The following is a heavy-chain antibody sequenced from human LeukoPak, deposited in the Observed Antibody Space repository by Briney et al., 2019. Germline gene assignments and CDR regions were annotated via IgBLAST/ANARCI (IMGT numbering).Heavy chain of an antibody. CDR1: GFTFSSYS. V-gene: IGHV3-21*01. J-gene: IGHJ3*02. CDR2: ISSSSSYI. CDR3: ARDSSSYSDAFDI. D-gene: IGHD6-6*01. Sequence: GGSLRLSCAAPGFTFSSYSMNWVRQAPGKGLEWVSSISSSSSYIYYADSVKGRFTISRDNAKNSLYLQMNSLRAEDTAVYYCARDSSSYSDAFDIWGQGTMVTVSS.